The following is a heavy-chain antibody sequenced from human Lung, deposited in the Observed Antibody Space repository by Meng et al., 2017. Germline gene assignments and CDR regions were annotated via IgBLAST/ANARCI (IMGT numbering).Heavy chain of an antibody. J-gene: IGHJ4*02. CDR2: INHSGST. D-gene: IGHD4-11*01. V-gene: IGHV4-34*01. CDR1: GGSFSDYY. Sequence: QMQLQQRGGGLWKPSESLSLPCVVSGGSFSDYYWSWIRQPPGKGLEWIGEINHSGSTNYNPSLESRATISVDTSQNNLSLKLSSVTAADSAVYYCARGPTTMAHDFDYWGQGTLVTVSS. CDR3: ARGPTTMAHDFDY.